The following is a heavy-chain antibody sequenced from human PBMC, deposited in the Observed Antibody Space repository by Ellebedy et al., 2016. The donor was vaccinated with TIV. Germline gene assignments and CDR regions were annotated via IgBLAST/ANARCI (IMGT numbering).Heavy chain of an antibody. J-gene: IGHJ4*02. CDR2: IFTGGAT. CDR3: ARDQGRGLFDY. V-gene: IGHV3-53*01. Sequence: GESLKISCAASGFTVSDIYMSWVRQAPGKGLEWLSLIFTGGATYYADSVKGRFTISRDNSENTLYLPMNSLRPEDTALYFCARDQGRGLFDYWGQGTLVTVSS. CDR1: GFTVSDIY. D-gene: IGHD3-10*01.